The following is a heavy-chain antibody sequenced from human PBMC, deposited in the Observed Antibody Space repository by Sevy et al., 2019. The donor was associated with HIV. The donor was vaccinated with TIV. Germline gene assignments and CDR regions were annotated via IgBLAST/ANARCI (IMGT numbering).Heavy chain of an antibody. CDR2: ISYDGSNK. D-gene: IGHD3-3*01. V-gene: IGHV3-30*18. CDR3: AKDRPSSYYDFWSGYTDAFDI. Sequence: GGSLRLSCAASGFTFSSYGMHWVRQAPGKGLEWVAVISYDGSNKYYADSVKGRFTISRDNSKNTLYLQMNSLRAEDTAMYYCAKDRPSSYYDFWSGYTDAFDIWGQGTMVTVSS. J-gene: IGHJ3*02. CDR1: GFTFSSYG.